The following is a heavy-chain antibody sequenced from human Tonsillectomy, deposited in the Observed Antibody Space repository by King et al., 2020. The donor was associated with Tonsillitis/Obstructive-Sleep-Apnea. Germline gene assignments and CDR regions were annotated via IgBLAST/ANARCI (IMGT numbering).Heavy chain of an antibody. CDR3: AREEGYDSSPFKY. D-gene: IGHD3-22*01. CDR1: GFTFSSYG. CDR2: IGYDGSNK. J-gene: IGHJ4*02. Sequence: VKLVESGGGVVQPGRSLRLSCAASGFTFSSYGMHWVRQAPGKGLEWVAVIGYDGSNKYYADSVKGRFTISRDNSKNTLYLQVNSLRAEDTAVYYCAREEGYDSSPFKYWGQGTLVTVSS. V-gene: IGHV3-33*01.